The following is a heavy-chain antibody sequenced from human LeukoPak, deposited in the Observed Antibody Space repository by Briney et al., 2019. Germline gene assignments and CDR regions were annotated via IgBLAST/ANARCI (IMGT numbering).Heavy chain of an antibody. CDR3: ASIVEEFGELLYDY. D-gene: IGHD3-10*01. V-gene: IGHV3-7*01. J-gene: IGHJ4*02. Sequence: GGSLRLSCAVSGFTFSSYWMSWVRQAPGRGLEWVANIKQDGSEKYYVVSVKGRFTISRDNTKNSLYLQMNSLRAEDTAVYYCASIVEEFGELLYDYWGQGTLVTVSS. CDR2: IKQDGSEK. CDR1: GFTFSSYW.